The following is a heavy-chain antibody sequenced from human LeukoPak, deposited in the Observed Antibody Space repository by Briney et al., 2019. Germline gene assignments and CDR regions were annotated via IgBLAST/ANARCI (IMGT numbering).Heavy chain of an antibody. J-gene: IGHJ4*02. V-gene: IGHV4-34*01. CDR3: GRGSAVAGSAQIDN. CDR1: GESFSDHS. Sequence: PSETLSLTCAVYGESFSDHSWTWIRQPPRKGLEWIGEIKHSGSTNYNPSLKSRFIISVDTSKNQFSLKVTSMTAADTALYYCGRGSAVAGSAQIDNWGQGPLVTVSS. D-gene: IGHD6-19*01. CDR2: IKHSGST.